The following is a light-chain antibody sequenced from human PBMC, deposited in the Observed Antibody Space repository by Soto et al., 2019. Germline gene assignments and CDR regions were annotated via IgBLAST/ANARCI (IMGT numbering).Light chain of an antibody. Sequence: EIVLTQSPGTLSLSPGERATLSCRASQSVFNNNLAWYQQKPGQAPRLLMFGASRRATGIPDRFSGSGSGTDFTLTISRLESEDCAIYHCQQYGGSPRTFGQGTKLEIK. CDR1: QSVFNNN. CDR3: QQYGGSPRT. J-gene: IGKJ2*01. CDR2: GAS. V-gene: IGKV3-20*01.